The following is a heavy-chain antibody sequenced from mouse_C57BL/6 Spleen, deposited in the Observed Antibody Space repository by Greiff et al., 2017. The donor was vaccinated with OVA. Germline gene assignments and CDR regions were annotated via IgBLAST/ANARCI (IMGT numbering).Heavy chain of an antibody. CDR3: ASSFAY. V-gene: IGHV1-50*01. Sequence: QLQQPGAELVKPGASVKLSCKASGYTFTSYWMQWVKQRPGQGLEWIGEIDPSDSYTNYNQKFKGKATLTVDTSSSTAYMQLSSLTSEDSAVYYCASSFAYWGQGTLVTVSA. J-gene: IGHJ3*01. CDR2: IDPSDSYT. CDR1: GYTFTSYW.